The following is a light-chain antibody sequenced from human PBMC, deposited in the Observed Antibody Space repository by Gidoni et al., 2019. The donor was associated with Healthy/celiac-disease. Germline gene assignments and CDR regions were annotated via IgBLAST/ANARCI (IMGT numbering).Light chain of an antibody. CDR1: QSVSSSY. J-gene: IGKJ4*01. CDR2: GAS. V-gene: IGKV3-20*01. CDR3: QQYGSSPALT. Sequence: EIVLTQSTGTLSWSPGERATLSCRASQSVSSSYLAWYQQKPGQAPRLLIYGASSRATGIPDRFSGSGSGTDFTLTISRLEPEDFAVYYCQQYGSSPALTFGGGTKVEIK.